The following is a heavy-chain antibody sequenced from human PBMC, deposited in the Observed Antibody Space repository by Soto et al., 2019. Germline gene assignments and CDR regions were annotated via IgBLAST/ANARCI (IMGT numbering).Heavy chain of an antibody. D-gene: IGHD3-10*01. CDR2: ISYDGSNK. Sequence: GGYLRLSCAASGFTFSSYGMHWVRQAPGKGLERVAVISYDGSNKYYADSVKCRLTISRDHSKSTLYLQMNSLRAEDTAVYYFAKDRGTMVRGVLSVAFLIWGQAPMLTV. CDR1: GFTFSSYG. V-gene: IGHV3-30*18. J-gene: IGHJ3*02. CDR3: AKDRGTMVRGVLSVAFLI.